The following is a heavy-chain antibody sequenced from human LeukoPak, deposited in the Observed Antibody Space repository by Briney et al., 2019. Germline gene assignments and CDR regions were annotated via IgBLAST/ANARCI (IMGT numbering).Heavy chain of an antibody. D-gene: IGHD1-14*01. J-gene: IGHJ4*02. Sequence: GGSLRLSCAASGFTFSSYGMHWVRQAPGKGLEWVALISYDGTNKYYADSVKGRFTISRDNSKNTLYLQMNSLRAEDTAVYYCASVTDQPYWGQGTLVTVSS. CDR1: GFTFSSYG. V-gene: IGHV3-30*03. CDR2: ISYDGTNK. CDR3: ASVTDQPY.